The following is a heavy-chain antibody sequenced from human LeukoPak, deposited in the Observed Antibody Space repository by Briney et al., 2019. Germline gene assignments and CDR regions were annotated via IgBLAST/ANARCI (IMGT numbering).Heavy chain of an antibody. J-gene: IGHJ4*02. CDR1: GGSISSSYYY. V-gene: IGHV4-39*01. CDR2: ISYSGTT. CDR3: ARHKMGTTRLYYFDY. Sequence: RSETLSLTCTVSGGSISSSYYYWGWIRQPPGKGLEWIGTISYSGTTYYNPSLESRVTISVDTSRNQFSLKLTSVTAADTAVYYCARHKMGTTRLYYFDYWGQGTLVTVSS. D-gene: IGHD1-26*01.